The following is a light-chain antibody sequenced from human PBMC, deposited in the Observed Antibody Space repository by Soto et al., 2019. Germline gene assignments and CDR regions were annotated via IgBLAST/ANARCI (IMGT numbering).Light chain of an antibody. CDR1: QSVRSK. V-gene: IGKV3-15*01. Sequence: EIVLTQSPASLSVSPGERATLSCRASQSVRSKVAWYQQKPGQAPSLVIYDTYIRATGIPDRFSASGSGADFTLTISSLQAEDSGLYYCQQYKKWPYTFGQGTKVVI. J-gene: IGKJ2*01. CDR3: QQYKKWPYT. CDR2: DTY.